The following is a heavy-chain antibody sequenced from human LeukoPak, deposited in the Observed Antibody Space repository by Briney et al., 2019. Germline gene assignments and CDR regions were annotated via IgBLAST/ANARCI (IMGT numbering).Heavy chain of an antibody. CDR2: INGSGDRT. J-gene: IGHJ4*02. CDR3: AKWGSFYYYDSSGYPDY. D-gene: IGHD3-22*01. Sequence: GGSLRLSCAASGFTFSSYAMSWVRQAPGKGLEWVSGINGSGDRTYYADSVKGRFTISRDNSKNTLYLQMNSLRVEDTAVYYCAKWGSFYYYDSSGYPDYWGQGSLVTVSS. CDR1: GFTFSSYA. V-gene: IGHV3-23*01.